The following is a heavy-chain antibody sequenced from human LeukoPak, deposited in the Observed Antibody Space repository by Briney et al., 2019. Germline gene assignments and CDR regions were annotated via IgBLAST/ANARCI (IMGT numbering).Heavy chain of an antibody. D-gene: IGHD3-10*01. J-gene: IGHJ4*02. V-gene: IGHV3-7*01. CDR1: GFTFSDYW. CDR2: IKHDGSEK. CDR3: ARDGITMVRGVIFDY. Sequence: PSGGSLRLSCAASGFTFSDYWMSWVRQAPGKGLEWVATIKHDGSEKYCVDSVEGRFTISGDSAKNSLYLQMNSLRAEDTAVYYCARDGITMVRGVIFDYWGQGTLVTVSS.